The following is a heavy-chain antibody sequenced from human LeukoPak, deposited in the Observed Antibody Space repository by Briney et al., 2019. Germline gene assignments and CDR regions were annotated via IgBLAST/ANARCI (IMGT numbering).Heavy chain of an antibody. J-gene: IGHJ4*02. Sequence: GGSLRLSCAASGFTFSSYSMNWVRQAPGKGLEWVSSISSSSSYIYYADSVKGRFTISRDNAKSSLYLQMNSLRAEDTAVYYCARDGVVPAAMSYWGQGTLVTVSS. CDR1: GFTFSSYS. V-gene: IGHV3-21*01. CDR3: ARDGVVPAAMSY. D-gene: IGHD2-2*01. CDR2: ISSSSSYI.